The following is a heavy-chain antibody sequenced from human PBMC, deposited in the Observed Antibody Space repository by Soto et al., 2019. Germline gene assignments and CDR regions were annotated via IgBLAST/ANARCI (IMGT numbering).Heavy chain of an antibody. CDR3: MLQTLWC. V-gene: IGHV3-23*01. J-gene: IGHJ4*02. Sequence: EVQLLESGGGLVQPGGSLRLSCAASGFTFSSYAMSWVRQAPGKGLEWVSAISGSDASTCYADSVKGRFTISRDNSKNTLYLQMNSLRAEDTAVYYCMLQTLWCWGQGTLVTVSS. CDR2: ISGSDAST. D-gene: IGHD2-21*01. CDR1: GFTFSSYA.